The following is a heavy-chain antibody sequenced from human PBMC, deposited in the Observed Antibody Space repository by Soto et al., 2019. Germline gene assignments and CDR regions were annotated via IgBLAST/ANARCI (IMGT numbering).Heavy chain of an antibody. CDR1: GGSLSGYY. V-gene: IGHV4-34*01. CDR3: ARGQGGVVATH. D-gene: IGHD5-12*01. Sequence: QVQLQQWGAGLLKPSETLSLNCAVNGGSLSGYYWSWIRQPPGKGLEWIGEIKDGGYTNYSPSLKSRATFSSDTSNNQCSLRLNSVTAADTGLYYCARGQGGVVATHWDQGALVTVSS. J-gene: IGHJ4*02. CDR2: IKDGGYT.